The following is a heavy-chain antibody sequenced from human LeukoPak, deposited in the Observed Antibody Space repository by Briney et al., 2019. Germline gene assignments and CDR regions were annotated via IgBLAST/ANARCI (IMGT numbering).Heavy chain of an antibody. V-gene: IGHV1-46*01. CDR1: GYTLTSYY. D-gene: IGHD3-3*01. Sequence: ASVKVSCKASGYTLTSYYMYWVRQAPGQGLEWMGIINPSGGSTSYAQKFQGRVTMTRDTSTSTVYMELSSLRSEDTAVYYCARVSYGVSWFDPWGQGTLVTVSS. CDR2: INPSGGST. J-gene: IGHJ5*02. CDR3: ARVSYGVSWFDP.